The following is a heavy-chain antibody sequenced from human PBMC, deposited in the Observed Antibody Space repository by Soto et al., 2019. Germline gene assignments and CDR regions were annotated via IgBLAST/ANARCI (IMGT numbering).Heavy chain of an antibody. CDR1: GGTFSSYA. D-gene: IGHD2-2*01. V-gene: IGHV1-69*01. CDR2: IIPIFGTA. CDR3: AYADIVVVPAASRAFDS. Sequence: QVQLVQSGAEVKKPGSSVKVSCTASGGTFSSYAISWVRQAPGQGLEWMGGIIPIFGTANYAQKFQGRVTITADESTSTAYMELSSLRSEDTAVYYCAYADIVVVPAASRAFDSGGQGTMVTVSS. J-gene: IGHJ3*02.